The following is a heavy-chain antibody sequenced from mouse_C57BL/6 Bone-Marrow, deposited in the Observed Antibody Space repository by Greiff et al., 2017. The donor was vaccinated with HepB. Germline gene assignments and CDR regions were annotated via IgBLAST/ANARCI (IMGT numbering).Heavy chain of an antibody. V-gene: IGHV1-42*01. Sequence: VQLKESGPELVKPGASVKISCKASGYSFTGYYMNWVKQSPEQGLEWIGEINPSTGGTNYNQKFKAKATLTVDKSSSTAYLQLKSLTSEDSAVYYCARGNIYYEYPGFDYWGQGTTLTVSS. CDR2: INPSTGGT. J-gene: IGHJ2*01. D-gene: IGHD2-4*01. CDR1: GYSFTGYY. CDR3: ARGNIYYEYPGFDY.